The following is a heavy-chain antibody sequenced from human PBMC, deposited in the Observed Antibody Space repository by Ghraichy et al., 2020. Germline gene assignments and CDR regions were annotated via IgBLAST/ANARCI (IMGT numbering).Heavy chain of an antibody. CDR1: GGSISSYY. J-gene: IGHJ2*01. CDR2: IYYSGST. CDR3: ASHDRGGYFDL. Sequence: SETLSLTCTVSGGSISSYYWSWIRQPPGKGLEWIGYIYYSGSTNYNPSLKSRVTISVDTSKNQFSLKLSSVTAADTAVYYCASHDRGGYFDLWGRGTLVTVSS. V-gene: IGHV4-59*08. D-gene: IGHD3-16*01.